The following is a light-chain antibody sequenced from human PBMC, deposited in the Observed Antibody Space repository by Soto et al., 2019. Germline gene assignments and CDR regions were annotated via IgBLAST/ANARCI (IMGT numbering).Light chain of an antibody. V-gene: IGLV1-51*01. CDR1: SSNIENYY. Sequence: QSVLTQPPSVSAAPGQKVTISCSGSSSNIENYYVSWYQQLPGTAPNLLIYDNNKRPSGIPDRFSGSKSGTSATLDITGLQTGDEADYYCGTYDSSLRDGVFGTGTKVTVL. CDR2: DNN. J-gene: IGLJ1*01. CDR3: GTYDSSLRDGV.